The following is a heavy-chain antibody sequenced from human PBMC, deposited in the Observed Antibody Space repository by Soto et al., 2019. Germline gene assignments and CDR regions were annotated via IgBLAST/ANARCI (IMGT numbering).Heavy chain of an antibody. V-gene: IGHV4-4*02. Sequence: SETLSFTCAVSGVSLTSGNWWTWVRQSPQRGLDYIGEIFHDGAANYYPSFERRVAMSVDTSRNQFSLKLTSVTASETAVYFCARLVYDTRLNYMHFAVWAPRTIVTLSS. CDR2: IFHDGAA. J-gene: IGHJ4*02. D-gene: IGHD3-10*01. CDR1: GVSLTSGNW. CDR3: ARLVYDTRLNYMHFAV.